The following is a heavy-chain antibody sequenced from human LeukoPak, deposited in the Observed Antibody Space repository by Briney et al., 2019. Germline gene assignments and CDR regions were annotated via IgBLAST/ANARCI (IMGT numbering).Heavy chain of an antibody. CDR3: ATEAVIRGVTYFDY. CDR2: LFYSGST. Sequence: SETLSLTCTVSGGSISSYYWSWIRQPPGKGLEWIAYLFYSGSTDYNPSLESRVTISVDTSKNQFSLKLRSVTAADTAVYYCATEAVIRGVTYFDYWGQGTLVTVSS. CDR1: GGSISSYY. V-gene: IGHV4-59*01. J-gene: IGHJ4*02. D-gene: IGHD3-10*01.